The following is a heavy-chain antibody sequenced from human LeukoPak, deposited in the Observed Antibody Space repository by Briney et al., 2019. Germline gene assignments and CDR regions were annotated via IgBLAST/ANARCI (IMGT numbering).Heavy chain of an antibody. V-gene: IGHV3-30*12. CDR1: GFSFSGYG. CDR2: LSYDGSNK. D-gene: IGHD6-19*01. CDR3: ARGLYWNGWYYFDY. J-gene: IGHJ4*02. Sequence: PGESLTLSCAVSGFSFSGYGIHWVREPPGKGLERVEFLSYDGSNKFYADSVKGRFTVSKDNSENTLYPQMNSLKDEHTPVYFCARGLYWNGWYYFDYWGQGTLATVSS.